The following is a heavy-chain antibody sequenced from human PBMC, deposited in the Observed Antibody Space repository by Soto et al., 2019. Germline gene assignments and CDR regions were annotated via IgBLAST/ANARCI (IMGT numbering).Heavy chain of an antibody. CDR3: ARWPDGYYYYGMDV. D-gene: IGHD6-13*01. Sequence: QVQLVQAGAEVKKPGASVKVSCKASGYTFTSYDINLVRQATGQGLEWMGWMNPKSGNTGYSQKFQGRVTRTRNNSISTAYMELTSLRSEDTAVYYCARWPDGYYYYGMDVWGQGTTVTVSS. CDR1: GYTFTSYD. J-gene: IGHJ6*02. CDR2: MNPKSGNT. V-gene: IGHV1-8*01.